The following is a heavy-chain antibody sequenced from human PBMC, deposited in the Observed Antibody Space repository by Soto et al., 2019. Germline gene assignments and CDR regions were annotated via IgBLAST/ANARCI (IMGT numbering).Heavy chain of an antibody. J-gene: IGHJ6*03. Sequence: QVQLVESGGGVVQPGRSLRLSCAASGFTFSSYGMHWVRQAPGKGLEWVAVMSYDGSHKYYADSVKGRFTISRDNSKNTLDLQMNSLRGEDTAVYSCANGDYGDYNYFYYMDVWGKGTTVTVSS. CDR2: MSYDGSHK. D-gene: IGHD4-17*01. CDR1: GFTFSSYG. V-gene: IGHV3-30*18. CDR3: ANGDYGDYNYFYYMDV.